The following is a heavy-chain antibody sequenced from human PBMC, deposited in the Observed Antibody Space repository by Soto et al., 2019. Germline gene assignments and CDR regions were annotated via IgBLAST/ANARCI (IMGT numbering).Heavy chain of an antibody. D-gene: IGHD3-3*01. CDR3: ARRRSHPNFRFLAMGMDV. Sequence: GESLKISCNGSGYSFTSYWIGWVLHMPGKGLEWMGIIYPGDSDTRYSPSFQGQVTISADKSISTAYLQWSSLKASDTAMYYCARRRSHPNFRFLAMGMDVWGQGTTVTVSS. CDR1: GYSFTSYW. V-gene: IGHV5-51*01. J-gene: IGHJ6*02. CDR2: IYPGDSDT.